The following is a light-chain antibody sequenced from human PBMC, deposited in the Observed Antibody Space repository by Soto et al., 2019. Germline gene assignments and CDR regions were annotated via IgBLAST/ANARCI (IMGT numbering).Light chain of an antibody. CDR2: GAS. Sequence: EIELTQSPATLSVSTGGTVTLSCRASQSIQTNVAWYQQIPGQAPRHLVYGASTRATGFPARFSGSGSGIECTLTISSLQSEDSAFYYSQQYFNWPLTWTFGPGTKVQIK. CDR1: QSIQTN. V-gene: IGKV3-15*01. CDR3: QQYFNWPLTWT. J-gene: IGKJ1*01.